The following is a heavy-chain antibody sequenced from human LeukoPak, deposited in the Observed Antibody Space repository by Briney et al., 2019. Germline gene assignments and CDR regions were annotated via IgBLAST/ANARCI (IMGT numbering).Heavy chain of an antibody. CDR2: IYYSGST. J-gene: IGHJ4*02. CDR1: GGSISSYY. Sequence: PSETLSLTCTVSGGSISSYYWSWIRQPPGKGLEWIGYIYYSGSTNYNPSLKSRVTISVDTSKNQFSLKLSSVTAADTAVYYCARDRFDCSSTSCSTHFDYRGQGTLVTVSS. D-gene: IGHD2-2*02. V-gene: IGHV4-59*01. CDR3: ARDRFDCSSTSCSTHFDY.